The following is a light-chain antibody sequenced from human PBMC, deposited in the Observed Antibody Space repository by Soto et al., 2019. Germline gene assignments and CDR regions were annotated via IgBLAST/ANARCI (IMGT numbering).Light chain of an antibody. CDR2: GAS. Sequence: EIVLTQSPGTLSLSPGERATLSCRASQSVSSSYLAWYQQKPGQAPRLLIYGASSRATDITDRFSGSGSGTDFALTTSRLEPEDFAVYYCQQHGSSPLTFGGGTKVEIK. J-gene: IGKJ4*01. CDR1: QSVSSSY. V-gene: IGKV3-20*01. CDR3: QQHGSSPLT.